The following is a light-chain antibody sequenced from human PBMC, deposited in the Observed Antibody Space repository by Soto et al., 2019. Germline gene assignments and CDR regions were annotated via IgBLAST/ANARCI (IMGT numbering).Light chain of an antibody. V-gene: IGLV2-14*01. CDR3: SSFSSDTTLFV. CDR2: EVN. J-gene: IGLJ1*01. CDR1: NRGIGDWNY. Sequence: QSELTQPAYVSGSPGQSITISCPGANRGIGDWNYVSWYQRSPGKAPKLIIYEVNYRPSGVSYRFSGSKSGNTASLTISGLQAEDEADYYCSSFSSDTTLFVFGGGTKVTVL.